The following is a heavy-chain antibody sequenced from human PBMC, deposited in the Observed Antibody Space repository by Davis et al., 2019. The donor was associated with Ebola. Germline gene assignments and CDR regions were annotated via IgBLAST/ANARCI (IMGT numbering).Heavy chain of an antibody. Sequence: AASVKVSCKASGFTFTSSAMQWVRQARGQRLEWIGWIVVGSANTNYAQKFQGRVTITRDMSTSTSYLDLSSLRSEDTAVYYCAKDVLLWFGEWATYGMDVWGQGTTVTVSS. CDR1: GFTFTSSA. J-gene: IGHJ6*02. CDR2: IVVGSANT. D-gene: IGHD3-10*01. CDR3: AKDVLLWFGEWATYGMDV. V-gene: IGHV1-58*02.